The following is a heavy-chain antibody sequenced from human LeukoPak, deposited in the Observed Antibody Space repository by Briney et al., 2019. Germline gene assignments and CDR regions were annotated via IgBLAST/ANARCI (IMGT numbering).Heavy chain of an antibody. J-gene: IGHJ6*02. CDR3: ARPYNWNDVGYYYGMDV. CDR1: GYTFSGYY. V-gene: IGHV1-2*02. Sequence: ASVKVSCKASGYTFSGYYMHWVRQAPGQGLEWMGWINPNGDATNYAQKFQGRVTMTRGTSISTAYMELSRLRSDDTAVYYCARPYNWNDVGYYYGMDVWGQGTTVTVSS. CDR2: INPNGDAT. D-gene: IGHD1-1*01.